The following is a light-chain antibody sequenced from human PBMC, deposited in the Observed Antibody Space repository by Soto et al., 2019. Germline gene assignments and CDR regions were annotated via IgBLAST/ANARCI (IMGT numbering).Light chain of an antibody. CDR2: EAS. CDR1: QDISNY. CDR3: QQYDNLLT. J-gene: IGKJ2*01. Sequence: DIQMTQSPSSLSASVGDRVTITCQASQDISNYLNWYQQKPGKAPKLLIYEASNLETRVPSRFSGSGAGTDFTFTISSLQPDDIATYYCQQYDNLLTFGQGTKLEIK. V-gene: IGKV1-33*01.